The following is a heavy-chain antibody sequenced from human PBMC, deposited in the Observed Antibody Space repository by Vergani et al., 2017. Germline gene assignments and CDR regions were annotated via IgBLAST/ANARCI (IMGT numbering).Heavy chain of an antibody. V-gene: IGHV4-34*01. J-gene: IGHJ6*02. D-gene: IGHD3-10*01. Sequence: QVQLQQWGAGLLKPSETLSLTCAVYGRSFSGYYWSWIRQPPGKGLEWIGEINHSGSTNYNPSLKSRVTISVDTSKNQFSLKLSSVTAADTAVYYCARFVAVRGVNQYYYYGMDVWGQGTTVTVSS. CDR1: GRSFSGYY. CDR3: ARFVAVRGVNQYYYYGMDV. CDR2: INHSGST.